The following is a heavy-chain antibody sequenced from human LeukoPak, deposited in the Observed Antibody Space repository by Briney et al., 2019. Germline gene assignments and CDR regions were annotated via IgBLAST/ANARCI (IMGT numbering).Heavy chain of an antibody. V-gene: IGHV3-7*05. CDR3: AKEEVGAVAGRFDF. Sequence: GGSLRLSCAASGFSFSGYWMTWVRQAPGKGLEWVANIDQGESATNYVDSVKGRFTISRDSAKNSLYLQMDSLRAEDTALYYCAKEEVGAVAGRFDFWGQGTLVTVSS. J-gene: IGHJ4*02. D-gene: IGHD6-19*01. CDR1: GFSFSGYW. CDR2: IDQGESAT.